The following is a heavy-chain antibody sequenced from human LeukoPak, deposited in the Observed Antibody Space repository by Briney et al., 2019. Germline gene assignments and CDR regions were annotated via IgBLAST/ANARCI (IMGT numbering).Heavy chain of an antibody. V-gene: IGHV3-21*04. Sequence: GGSLRLSCAASGLTFSSYSMNWVRQAPGKGLEWVSSISSSSSYIYYADSVKGRFTISRDNAKNSLYLQMNSLRAEDTAVYYCARFRRLTWFDPWGQGTLVTVSS. CDR1: GLTFSSYS. CDR2: ISSSSSYI. CDR3: ARFRRLTWFDP. D-gene: IGHD5-12*01. J-gene: IGHJ5*02.